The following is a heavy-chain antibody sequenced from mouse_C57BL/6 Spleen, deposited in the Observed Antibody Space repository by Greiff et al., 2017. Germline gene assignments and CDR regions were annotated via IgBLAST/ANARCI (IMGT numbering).Heavy chain of an antibody. CDR2: ISYDGSN. V-gene: IGHV3-6*01. J-gene: IGHJ3*01. CDR1: GYSITSGYY. Sequence: ESGPGLVKPSQSLSLTCSVTGYSITSGYYWNWIRQFPGNKLEWMGYISYDGSNNYNPSLKNRISITRDTSKNQFFLKLNSVTTEDTATYYCARDDSSGSFAYWGQGTLVTVSA. D-gene: IGHD3-2*02. CDR3: ARDDSSGSFAY.